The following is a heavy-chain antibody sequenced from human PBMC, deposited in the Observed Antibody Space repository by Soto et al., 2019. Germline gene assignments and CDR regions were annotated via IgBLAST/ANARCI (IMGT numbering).Heavy chain of an antibody. Sequence: GGFLRLSCAASGFTFSSYSMNWVRQAPGKGLEWVSYISSSSSTIYYADSVKGRFTISRDNAKNSLYLQMNSLRAEDTAVYYCARGSLNYLDYYYYYMDVWGKGTTVTVSS. V-gene: IGHV3-48*01. CDR3: ARGSLNYLDYYYYYMDV. J-gene: IGHJ6*03. D-gene: IGHD4-4*01. CDR1: GFTFSSYS. CDR2: ISSSSSTI.